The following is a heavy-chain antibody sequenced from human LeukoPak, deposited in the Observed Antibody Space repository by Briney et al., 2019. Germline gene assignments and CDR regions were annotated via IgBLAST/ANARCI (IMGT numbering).Heavy chain of an antibody. CDR3: ARHAWLGSGWEVPIHYFDY. D-gene: IGHD6-19*01. V-gene: IGHV4-30-2*01. Sequence: SETLSLTCAVSGGSISSGGYSWSWIRQPPGKGLEWIGYIYHSGSTYYNPSLKSRVTISVDTSKNQFSLKLSSVTAADTAVDYCARHAWLGSGWEVPIHYFDYWGQGTLATVSS. CDR2: IYHSGST. J-gene: IGHJ4*02. CDR1: GGSISSGGYS.